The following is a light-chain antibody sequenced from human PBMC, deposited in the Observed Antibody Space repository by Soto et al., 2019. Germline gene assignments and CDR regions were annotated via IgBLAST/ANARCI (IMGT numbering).Light chain of an antibody. CDR1: QSVSST. CDR3: HQYYKWPLT. Sequence: EIVMTQSPATLSVSPGERATLSCRASQSVSSTLGWYQQIPGQAPRLLIYGTSTRADGIPARFSGSGSGTEFTLTISSLQSEDFAFYYCHQYYKWPLTFGRGPKVEVK. J-gene: IGKJ4*01. V-gene: IGKV3-15*01. CDR2: GTS.